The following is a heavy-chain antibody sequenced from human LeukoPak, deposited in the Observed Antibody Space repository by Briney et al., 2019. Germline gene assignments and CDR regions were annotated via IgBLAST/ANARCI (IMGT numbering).Heavy chain of an antibody. CDR2: IHPSGST. CDR1: GGSFSDYH. J-gene: IGHJ6*03. V-gene: IGHV4-34*01. CDR3: ARVGYSYVINDWSRTGLGAYPTKYYYHMDV. D-gene: IGHD5-18*01. Sequence: SETLSLTCTVYGGSFSDYHWGWIRQPPGKGLEWIGEIHPSGSTNYSPSLKGRVTISLDASKSQFSLKLSSVAAADTAVYFCARVGYSYVINDWSRTGLGAYPTKYYYHMDVWDKGTTVTVSS.